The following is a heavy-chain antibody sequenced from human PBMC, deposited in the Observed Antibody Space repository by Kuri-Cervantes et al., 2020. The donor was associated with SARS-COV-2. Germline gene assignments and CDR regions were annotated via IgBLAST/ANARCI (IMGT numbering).Heavy chain of an antibody. D-gene: IGHD3-16*01. V-gene: IGHV5-51*01. CDR1: GYSFTKHW. J-gene: IGHJ3*02. Sequence: GESRKIPCKGSGYSFTKHWNGWVRQMPGKGLEWMGIIWPGDSNIRDTPSFQDQVTISVDTSISTAYLQWSSLKASDTAMYYCARHGAVRTQFDPFDIWCQGTMVTVSS. CDR2: IWPGDSNI. CDR3: ARHGAVRTQFDPFDI.